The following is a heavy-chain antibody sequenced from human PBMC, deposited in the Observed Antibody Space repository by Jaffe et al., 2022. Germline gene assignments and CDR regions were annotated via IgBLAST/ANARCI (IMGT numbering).Heavy chain of an antibody. Sequence: QVQLVQSGAEVKKPGASVKVSCKASGYTFTSYDINWVRQATGQGLEWMGWMNPNSGNTGYAQKFQGRVTMTRNTSISTAYMELSSLRSEDTAVYYCARAYYDFWSVSPHYFDYWGQGTLVTVSS. D-gene: IGHD3-3*01. J-gene: IGHJ4*02. CDR1: GYTFTSYD. V-gene: IGHV1-8*01. CDR3: ARAYYDFWSVSPHYFDY. CDR2: MNPNSGNT.